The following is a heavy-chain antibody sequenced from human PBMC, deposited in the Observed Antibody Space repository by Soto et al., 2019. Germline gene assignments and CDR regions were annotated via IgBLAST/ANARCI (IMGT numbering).Heavy chain of an antibody. CDR2: IYYSGST. J-gene: IGHJ4*02. CDR1: GGSISSYY. Sequence: SETLSLTCTVSGGSISSYYWSWIRQPPGKGLEWIGYIYYSGSTNYNPSLKSRVTISVDTSKIQFSLKLSSVTVADTAVYYCARSSWASSTGHFDYWGQGTLVTVSS. D-gene: IGHD6-13*01. V-gene: IGHV4-59*01. CDR3: ARSSWASSTGHFDY.